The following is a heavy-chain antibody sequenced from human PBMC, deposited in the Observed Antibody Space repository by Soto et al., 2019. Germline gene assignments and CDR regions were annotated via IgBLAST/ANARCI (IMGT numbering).Heavy chain of an antibody. CDR1: GLTFRDSG. Sequence: QVQLVESGGGVVQPGTSLRLSCVVSGLTFRDSGMHWVRQAPGKGLEWVAVISVDGSERHYRDSVKWRFSISRDNSSNTLDLQMNSLRGDYSAVYYCANGKDGVCYYYGMDVWGQGSTVTVSS. J-gene: IGHJ6*02. CDR2: ISVDGSER. CDR3: ANGKDGVCYYYGMDV. V-gene: IGHV3-30*18. D-gene: IGHD1-26*01.